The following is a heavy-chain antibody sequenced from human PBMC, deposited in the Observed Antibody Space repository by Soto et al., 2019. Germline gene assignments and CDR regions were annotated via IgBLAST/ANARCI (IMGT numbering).Heavy chain of an antibody. Sequence: QVQLQESGPGLVKPSQTLSLTCSVSGASTVSHYHWTWIRQPPGKGLEWMGYIFNSGTTFYNPSLTSRLSISMDSSGNHFSLDLRSVTAADTAVYYCALALGPTTGLDYWGKGTLVTVSS. CDR2: IFNSGTT. V-gene: IGHV4-31*02. CDR3: ALALGPTTGLDY. D-gene: IGHD1-26*01. J-gene: IGHJ4*02. CDR1: GASTVSHYH.